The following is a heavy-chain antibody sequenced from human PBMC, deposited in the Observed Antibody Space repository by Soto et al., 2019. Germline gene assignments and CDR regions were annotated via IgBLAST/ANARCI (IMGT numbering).Heavy chain of an antibody. D-gene: IGHD3-3*01. CDR1: GGSFSGYY. J-gene: IGHJ5*02. CDR2: INHSGST. V-gene: IGHV4-34*01. Sequence: SETLSLTCAVYGGSFSGYYWSWICQPPGKGLEWIGEINHSGSTNYNPSLKSRVTISVDTSKNQFSLKLSSVTAADTAVYYCASPYYDFWSGYFSGFDPWGQGTLVTVSS. CDR3: ASPYYDFWSGYFSGFDP.